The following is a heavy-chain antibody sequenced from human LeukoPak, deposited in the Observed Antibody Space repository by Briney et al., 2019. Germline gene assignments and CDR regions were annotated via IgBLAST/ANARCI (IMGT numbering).Heavy chain of an antibody. J-gene: IGHJ3*02. V-gene: IGHV1-18*01. D-gene: IGHD6-6*01. CDR3: ATSSIAANDAFDI. CDR1: GYTFTSYG. CDR2: ISAYNGNT. Sequence: ASVKVSCKASGYTFTSYGISWVRQAPGQGLEWMGWISAYNGNTNYAQKLQGRVTMTTDTSTSIAYMALRSLRSDDAAVYYCATSSIAANDAFDIWGQGTMVTVSS.